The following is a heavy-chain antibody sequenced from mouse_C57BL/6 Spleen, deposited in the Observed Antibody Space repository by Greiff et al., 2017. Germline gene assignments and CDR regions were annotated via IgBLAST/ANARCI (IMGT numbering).Heavy chain of an antibody. J-gene: IGHJ4*01. D-gene: IGHD1-2*01. CDR3: ARWFGYYGDYYAMDY. V-gene: IGHV1-80*01. CDR1: GYAFSSYW. Sequence: QVQLQQSGAELVKPGASVKISCTASGYAFSSYWMNWVKQRPGKGLEWIGQIYPGDGDTNSNGKFKGKATLTADKSSSTAYMQLSSLTSEDSAVYFCARWFGYYGDYYAMDYWGQGTSVTVSS. CDR2: IYPGDGDT.